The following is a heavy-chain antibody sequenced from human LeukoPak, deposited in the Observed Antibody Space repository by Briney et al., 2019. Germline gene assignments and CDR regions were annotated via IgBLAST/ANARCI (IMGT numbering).Heavy chain of an antibody. D-gene: IGHD3-3*01. CDR2: IYSGGST. CDR3: ARDQSGYFYFDR. Sequence: AGGSLRLSCAASGFTVSSNYMSWVRQAPGKGLEWVSVIYSGGSTYYADSVKGRFTISRDNSKNTLYLQMNSLRAEDTALYYCARDQSGYFYFDRWGRGTLVTVSS. V-gene: IGHV3-53*01. J-gene: IGHJ2*01. CDR1: GFTVSSNY.